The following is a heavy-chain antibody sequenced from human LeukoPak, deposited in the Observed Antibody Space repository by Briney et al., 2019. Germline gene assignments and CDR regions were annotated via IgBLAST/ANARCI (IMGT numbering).Heavy chain of an antibody. D-gene: IGHD2-2*01. CDR2: IYYSGST. CDR3: ARQAFPKRYCSSTSCQDSDY. CDR1: GGSISSSSYY. J-gene: IGHJ4*02. V-gene: IGHV4-39*01. Sequence: SETLSLTYTVSGGSISSSSYYWGWIRQPPGKGLEWVGSIYYSGSTYYNPSLKSRVTISVDTSKNQFSLKLSSVTAADTAVYYCARQAFPKRYCSSTSCQDSDYWGQGTLVTVSS.